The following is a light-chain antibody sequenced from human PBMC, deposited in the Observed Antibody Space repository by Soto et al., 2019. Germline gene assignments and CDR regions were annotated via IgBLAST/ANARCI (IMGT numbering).Light chain of an antibody. V-gene: IGLV2-8*01. CDR2: EVS. J-gene: IGLJ2*01. Sequence: QSALTQPPSASGSLEQSVTISCTGTSSDVGGYKYVSWYQQHPGKAPKFMIYEVSKRPSGVPDRFSGSKSGNTASLTVSGLQADDEADYYCSSYAGSNNLVFGGGTKLTVL. CDR1: SSDVGGYKY. CDR3: SSYAGSNNLV.